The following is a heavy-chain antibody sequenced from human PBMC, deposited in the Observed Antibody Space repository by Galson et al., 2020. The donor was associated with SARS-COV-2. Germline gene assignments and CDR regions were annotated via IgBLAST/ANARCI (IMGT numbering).Heavy chain of an antibody. CDR3: ARVYGDYYFDY. D-gene: IGHD4-17*01. J-gene: IGHJ4*02. V-gene: IGHV3-53*04. CDR1: GFTVSSNY. Sequence: GGSLRLSCAASGFTVSSNYMSWVRQAPGKGLEWVSVIYSGGSTYYADSVKGRFTLSRHNSKNTLYLQMNSLRAEDTTVYYCARVYGDYYFDYWGQGTLVTVSS. CDR2: IYSGGST.